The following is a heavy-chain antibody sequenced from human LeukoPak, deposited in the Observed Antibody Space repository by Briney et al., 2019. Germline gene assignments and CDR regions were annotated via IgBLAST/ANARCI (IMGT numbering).Heavy chain of an antibody. Sequence: SETLSLTCTVSGGSISTDNYYWSWIRQPAGKGLEWIGHIYTSGSTIYNPSLKSRVTISVDTSKNQFSLKLSSVTAADTAVYYCAREDCSGGSCFFKDYWGQGTLVTVSS. J-gene: IGHJ4*02. CDR3: AREDCSGGSCFFKDY. D-gene: IGHD2-15*01. CDR1: GGSISTDNYY. V-gene: IGHV4-61*09. CDR2: IYTSGST.